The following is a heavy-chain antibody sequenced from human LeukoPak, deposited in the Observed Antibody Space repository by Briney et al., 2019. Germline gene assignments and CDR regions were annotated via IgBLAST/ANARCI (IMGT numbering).Heavy chain of an antibody. CDR2: ISYDGSNK. D-gene: IGHD2-8*02. J-gene: IGHJ4*02. CDR3: ARGLFTGGTYFAY. CDR1: GFTFSSYA. Sequence: QPGGSLRLSCAASGFTFSSYAMHWVRQAPGKGREWVAVISYDGSNKYYPDSVRGRFTISRDNSKDTLYLQMNSLRPGDTAVYYCARGLFTGGTYFAYWGQGTLVTVSS. V-gene: IGHV3-30*03.